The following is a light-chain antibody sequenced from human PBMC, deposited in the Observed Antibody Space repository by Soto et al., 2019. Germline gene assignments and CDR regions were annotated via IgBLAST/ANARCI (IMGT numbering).Light chain of an antibody. J-gene: IGKJ2*01. CDR3: QQSYSTPLYT. CDR2: AAS. V-gene: IGKV1-39*01. Sequence: DIQMTQSPSSLSASVGDRVTITCRASQSISSYLNWYQQKPGKAPKLLIYAASSLLSGVPSRFSGSGSGTDFTLTIISLQPEDFATYFCQQSYSTPLYTFGQGTKLEIK. CDR1: QSISSY.